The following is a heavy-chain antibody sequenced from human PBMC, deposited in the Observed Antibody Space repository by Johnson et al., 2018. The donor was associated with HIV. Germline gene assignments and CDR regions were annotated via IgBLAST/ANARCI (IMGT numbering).Heavy chain of an antibody. CDR3: AKGERGYSSSSDAFDI. Sequence: VQLVESGGGLVQPGGSLRLSCAASGFTFSTYWMSWVRQAPGKGLEWVANIKQDGSEKYYVDSVKGRLTISRDNAKNSLYLQMNSLRAEDTAVYYCAKGERGYSSSSDAFDIWGQGTMVTVSS. CDR2: IKQDGSEK. V-gene: IGHV3-7*01. D-gene: IGHD6-6*01. CDR1: GFTFSTYW. J-gene: IGHJ3*02.